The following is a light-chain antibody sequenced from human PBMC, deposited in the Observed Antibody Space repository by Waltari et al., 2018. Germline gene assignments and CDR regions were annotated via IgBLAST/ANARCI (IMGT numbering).Light chain of an antibody. J-gene: IGLJ1*01. CDR1: SRDVGSYNF. V-gene: IGLV2-23*02. CDR2: EVT. Sequence: QSAPTQPASVSGSPGQSLTVSCTGSSRDVGSYNFVSWYQHHPGNAPNLIIYEVTKRPSGVSDRVSGSKSGNTASLTISGLQTDDEADYYCSSYAGGVYVFGTGTTVTVL. CDR3: SSYAGGVYV.